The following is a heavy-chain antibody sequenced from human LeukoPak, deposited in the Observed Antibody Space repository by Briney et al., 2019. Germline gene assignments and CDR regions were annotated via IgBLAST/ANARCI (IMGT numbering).Heavy chain of an antibody. Sequence: PGRSLRLSCAASGFTFGSYGMHWVRQAPGKGLEWVAVISYDGSNKYYADSVKGRFTISRDNSKNTLYLQMNNLRAEDTAVYYCAKDFCSGGSCYSYGSWGQGTLVTVSS. CDR1: GFTFGSYG. V-gene: IGHV3-30*18. D-gene: IGHD2-15*01. CDR3: AKDFCSGGSCYSYGS. J-gene: IGHJ5*02. CDR2: ISYDGSNK.